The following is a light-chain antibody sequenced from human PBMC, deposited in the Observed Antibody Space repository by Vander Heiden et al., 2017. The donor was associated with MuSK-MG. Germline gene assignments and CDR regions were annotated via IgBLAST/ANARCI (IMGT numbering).Light chain of an antibody. CDR1: QGVGTS. V-gene: IGKV1-9*01. CDR3: QQLSYSPRT. CDR2: SAS. Sequence: DIQLTQSPSFLSASVGDRVTITCRASQGVGTSLAWYQQKPGKAPKLLIYSASTLQSRVPSRFSGSGSGTEFSLTISSLQPEDFATYYCQQLSYSPRTFGHGTTVDIK. J-gene: IGKJ3*01.